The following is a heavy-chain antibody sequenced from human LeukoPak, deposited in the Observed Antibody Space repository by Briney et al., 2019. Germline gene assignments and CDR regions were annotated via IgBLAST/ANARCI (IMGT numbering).Heavy chain of an antibody. CDR2: IYSGGST. CDR1: GFTVSSNY. CDR3: ARDGGDLGPGTIRGARFYYYYMDV. V-gene: IGHV3-53*01. D-gene: IGHD3-16*01. J-gene: IGHJ6*03. Sequence: TGGSLRLSCAASGFTVSSNYMSWVRQAPGKGLEWVSLIYSGGSTYYADSVKGRFTISRDNSRNTLYLQMNSLRAEDTAVYYCARDGGDLGPGTIRGARFYYYYMDVWGKGTTVIVSS.